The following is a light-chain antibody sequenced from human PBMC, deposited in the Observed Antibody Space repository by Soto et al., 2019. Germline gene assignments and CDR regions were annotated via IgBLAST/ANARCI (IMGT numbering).Light chain of an antibody. J-gene: IGLJ1*01. CDR2: DVS. CDR1: SSDVGGYNY. CDR3: CSYAGSPRYV. Sequence: QSALTQPRSVSGSPGQSVNISCTGTSSDVGGYNYVSWYQQHPGKAPKVMLYDVSERPSGVPDRFSGSKSGNTASLTISGLQAEDEADYYCCSYAGSPRYVLGTGTKLTVL. V-gene: IGLV2-11*01.